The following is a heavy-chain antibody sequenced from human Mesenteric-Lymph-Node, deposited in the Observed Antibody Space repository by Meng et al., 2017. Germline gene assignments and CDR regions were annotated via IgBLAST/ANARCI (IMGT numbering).Heavy chain of an antibody. V-gene: IGHV1-8*01. CDR2: VNPNSGNT. J-gene: IGHJ5*02. CDR3: ARSINNPGWFDP. Sequence: QLVQSWAEVKKPGASVKLSCKASGYTFTNYDISWLRQATGQGPEWMGWVNPNSGNTGYAPKFQGRLTMTRDISISTAYMELSSLRSEDTAVYYCARSINNPGWFDPWGQGTLVTVSS. D-gene: IGHD1-14*01. CDR1: GYTFTNYD.